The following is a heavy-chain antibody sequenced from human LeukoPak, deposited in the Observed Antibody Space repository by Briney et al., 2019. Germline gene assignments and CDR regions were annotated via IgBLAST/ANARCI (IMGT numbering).Heavy chain of an antibody. Sequence: GGSLRLSCAASGFTFTNAWMSWVRQAPGKGLEWVGRFKTKTDGGTTDYAAPVKGRFTISRDASKNTLYLQMDSLKTGDTAMYYCTTDNWRGLDAFDTWGQGTMVTVSS. CDR1: GFTFTNAW. CDR3: TTDNWRGLDAFDT. D-gene: IGHD3-3*01. J-gene: IGHJ3*02. CDR2: FKTKTDGGTT. V-gene: IGHV3-15*01.